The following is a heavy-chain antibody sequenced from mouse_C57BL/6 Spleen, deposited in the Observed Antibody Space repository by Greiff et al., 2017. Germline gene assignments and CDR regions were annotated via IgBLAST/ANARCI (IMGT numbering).Heavy chain of an antibody. D-gene: IGHD2-14*01. CDR2: IHPNSGST. J-gene: IGHJ4*01. CDR1: GYTFTSYW. V-gene: IGHV1-64*01. Sequence: QVQLQQPGAELVKPGASVKLSCKASGYTFTSYWMHWVKQRPGQGLEWIGMIHPNSGSTNYNEKFKSKATLTVDKSSSTAYMQLSSLTSEDSAVYYCARSEEYDGDYAMDYWGQGTSVTVSS. CDR3: ARSEEYDGDYAMDY.